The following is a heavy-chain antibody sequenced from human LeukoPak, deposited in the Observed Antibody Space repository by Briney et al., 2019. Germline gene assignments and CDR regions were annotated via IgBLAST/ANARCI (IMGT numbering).Heavy chain of an antibody. CDR3: ARDPALDY. V-gene: IGHV3-48*03. J-gene: IGHJ4*02. Sequence: PGGSLRLSCAASGFTFSSYEMNWVRQAPGKGLEWVSYISSSGGTICYADSVKGRFTISRDNAKNSLYLQMNSLRTEDTAVYYCARDPALDYWGQGTLVTVSS. CDR1: GFTFSSYE. CDR2: ISSSGGTI.